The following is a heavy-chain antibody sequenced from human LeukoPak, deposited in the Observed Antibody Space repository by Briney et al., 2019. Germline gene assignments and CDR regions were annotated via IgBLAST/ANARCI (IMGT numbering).Heavy chain of an antibody. J-gene: IGHJ2*01. Sequence: SETLSLTCTVSGGSITTSSYYWGWTRQPPGKGLEWIGIIHYSGSTYYNPSLKGRVTISVDTSKNQFSLKLSSVTAADTAVYYCARAFRARYFDLWGRGTLVTVSS. CDR3: ARAFRARYFDL. V-gene: IGHV4-39*01. D-gene: IGHD2/OR15-2a*01. CDR1: GGSITTSSYY. CDR2: IHYSGST.